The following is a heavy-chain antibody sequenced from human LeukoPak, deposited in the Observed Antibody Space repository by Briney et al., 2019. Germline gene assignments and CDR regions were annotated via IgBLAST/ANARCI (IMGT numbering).Heavy chain of an antibody. CDR2: SATTKPNSCTT. CDR3: VRAVTTGSGWYHFDN. Sequence: GGSLRLSCAGAGFSITDHHMDWVRQAPGKGLEWVGRSATTKPNSCTTQYAASVRGRFTISRDDSQNSLYLQLNSLKTEDTAVYYCVRAVTTGSGWYHFDNWGLGTLVTVSS. CDR1: GFSITDHH. J-gene: IGHJ4*02. V-gene: IGHV3-72*01. D-gene: IGHD6-13*01.